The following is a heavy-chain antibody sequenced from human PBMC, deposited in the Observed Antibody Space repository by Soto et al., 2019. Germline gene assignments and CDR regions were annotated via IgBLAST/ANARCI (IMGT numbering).Heavy chain of an antibody. CDR1: GGSFIDSY. D-gene: IGHD3-10*01. J-gene: IGHJ4*02. CDR2: VNHNGIT. CDR3: ARGTDFGLGNYLALGFDY. Sequence: QVQLQQWGAGLLKPSGTLSLTCVVNGGSFIDSYWSWIRQSPGQGLEWIGEVNHNGITNYNPSFKGRVTISADTSKNQFSLKLTSMTAADTAVYYCARGTDFGLGNYLALGFDYWGQGTLVTVSS. V-gene: IGHV4-34*01.